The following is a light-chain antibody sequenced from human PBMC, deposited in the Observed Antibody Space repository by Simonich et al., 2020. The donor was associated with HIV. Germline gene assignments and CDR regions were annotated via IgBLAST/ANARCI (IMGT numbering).Light chain of an antibody. V-gene: IGKV1-NL1*01. CDR3: QQYYSTPPWT. J-gene: IGKJ1*01. CDR2: AAS. CDR1: PSISSR. Sequence: DIQMTQSPSTLSASVGDRVTITCRASPSISSRLAWYQQKPGKAPKLLLYAASRLESGVPSRFSGSGSGTDYTLTISSLQPEDFASYYCQQYYSTPPWTFGQGTKVEIK.